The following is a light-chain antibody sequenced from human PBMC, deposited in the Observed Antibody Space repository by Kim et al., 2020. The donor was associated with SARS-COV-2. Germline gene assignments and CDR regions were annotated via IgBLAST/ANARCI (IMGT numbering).Light chain of an antibody. J-gene: IGLJ3*02. CDR3: QVWDSSSDRV. V-gene: IGLV3-21*04. CDR1: NIGSKS. Sequence: VAPGKTARITCGGNNIGSKSVHWYQQKQGQAPVLVIYYDSDRPSGIPERFSGSNSGNTATLTISSVEAGDEADYYCQVWDSSSDRVFGGGTQLTVL. CDR2: YDS.